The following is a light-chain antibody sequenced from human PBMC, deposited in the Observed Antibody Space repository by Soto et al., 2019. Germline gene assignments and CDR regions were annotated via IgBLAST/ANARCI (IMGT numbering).Light chain of an antibody. CDR3: QHYGNSVWT. Sequence: EIVLTQSPGTLSLSPGERATLSCRASQSVSSTNLVWYQLKPGQAPRLLIYGASSRATGIPDRFSGSGSEIDFTLTITRLEPEDFAVYYCQHYGNSVWTFGQGTKVEIK. CDR2: GAS. J-gene: IGKJ1*01. V-gene: IGKV3-20*01. CDR1: QSVSSTN.